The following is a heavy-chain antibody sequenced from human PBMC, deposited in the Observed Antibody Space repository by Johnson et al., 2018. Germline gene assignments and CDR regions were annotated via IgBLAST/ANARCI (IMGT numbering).Heavy chain of an antibody. CDR3: ANLPMTTLTTSLVDV. CDR1: GFTISSYG. V-gene: IGHV3-30*18. D-gene: IGHD4-11*01. Sequence: QLVQSGGGVVQPGRSLRLSCAAPGFTISSYGMHWVRQAPGKGLEWVAVISYDGSKKYYADSVKGRFTISRDNSKNTLYLQMNSLTTEDTAVYYCANLPMTTLTTSLVDVWGQGTTVTVSS. CDR2: ISYDGSKK. J-gene: IGHJ6*02.